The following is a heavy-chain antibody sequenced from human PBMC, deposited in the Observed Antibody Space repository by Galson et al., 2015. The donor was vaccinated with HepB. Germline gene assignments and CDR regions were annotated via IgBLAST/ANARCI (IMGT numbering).Heavy chain of an antibody. CDR1: GFTFSAYG. CDR3: ASSIAARNWFDP. D-gene: IGHD6-6*01. V-gene: IGHV3-30*03. CDR2: ISYDGSNK. J-gene: IGHJ5*02. Sequence: SLRLSCAASGFTFSAYGMHWVRQAPGKGLECLAVISYDGSNKYYADSVKGRFTISRDNSKNTLYLQMNSLRAEDTAVYYCASSIAARNWFDPWGQGTLVTVSS.